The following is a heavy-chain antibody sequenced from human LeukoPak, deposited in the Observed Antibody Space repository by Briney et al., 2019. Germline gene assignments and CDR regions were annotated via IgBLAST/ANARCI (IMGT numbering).Heavy chain of an antibody. CDR1: GGSFSGYY. CDR2: INHSGST. CDR3: ARGLWMVPFDY. D-gene: IGHD3-10*01. J-gene: IGHJ4*02. V-gene: IGHV4-34*01. Sequence: PSETLSLTCAVYGGSFSGYYWSWIRQPPGKGLDWIGEINHSGSTNYNPSLKSRVTISVDTSKNQFSLKLSSVTAADTAVYYCARGLWMVPFDYWGQGTLVTVSS.